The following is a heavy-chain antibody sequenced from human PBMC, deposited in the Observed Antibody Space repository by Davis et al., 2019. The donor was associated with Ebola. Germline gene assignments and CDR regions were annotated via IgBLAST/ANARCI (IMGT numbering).Heavy chain of an antibody. V-gene: IGHV4-59*08. Sequence: PSETLSLTCTVSGGSISSHYWSWIRQPPGKGLEWIGYIYYSGSTNYNPSLKSRVTISVDTSKNQFSLKLSSVIAADTAVYYCARHAYSSSSWLYFDYWGQGTLVTVSS. CDR2: IYYSGST. D-gene: IGHD6-6*01. J-gene: IGHJ4*02. CDR3: ARHAYSSSSWLYFDY. CDR1: GGSISSHY.